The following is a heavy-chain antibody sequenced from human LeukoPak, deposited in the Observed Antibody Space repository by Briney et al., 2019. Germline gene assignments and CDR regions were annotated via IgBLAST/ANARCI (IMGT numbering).Heavy chain of an antibody. CDR3: ARGLPPRRNYDSNGYYSYYFDY. V-gene: IGHV1-18*01. CDR2: ISGYNGNT. CDR1: GYTFTNYG. J-gene: IGHJ4*02. D-gene: IGHD3-22*01. Sequence: PWASVKVSCKASGYTFTNYGIIWVRQAPGQGLEWLGWISGYNGNTKFAQKLQGRVTMTTDTSTSTAYMALRSLRYDDTAVYYCARGLPPRRNYDSNGYYSYYFDYWGQGTLVTVSS.